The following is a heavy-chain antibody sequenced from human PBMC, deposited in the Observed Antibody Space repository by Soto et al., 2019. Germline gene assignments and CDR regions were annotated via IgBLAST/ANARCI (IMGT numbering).Heavy chain of an antibody. D-gene: IGHD3-16*01. CDR1: GFTFSSYA. Sequence: EVQLLESGGGLVQPGGSLRLSCAASGFTFSSYAMSWVRQAPGKGLEWVSVISGSGGRIYYADSVKGRFTISRDNSKNTLYLQMNSLRDEDTAIYYCAKERRLARGDFDYWGQGTLVTVSS. CDR3: AKERRLARGDFDY. J-gene: IGHJ4*02. V-gene: IGHV3-23*01. CDR2: ISGSGGRI.